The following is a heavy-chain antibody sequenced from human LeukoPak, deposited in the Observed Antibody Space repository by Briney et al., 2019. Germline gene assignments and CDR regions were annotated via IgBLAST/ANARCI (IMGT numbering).Heavy chain of an antibody. D-gene: IGHD6-13*01. CDR2: MYQSGST. CDR1: GYSISSGYY. CDR3: ARGFSSDDAFDI. Sequence: SETLSLTCTVSGYSISSGYYWGWIRQPPGKGLEWIGSMYQSGSTYYNPSLKSRVTISVDTSKNQFSLKLSSVTAADTAVYYCARGFSSDDAFDIWGQGTMVTVSS. V-gene: IGHV4-38-2*02. J-gene: IGHJ3*02.